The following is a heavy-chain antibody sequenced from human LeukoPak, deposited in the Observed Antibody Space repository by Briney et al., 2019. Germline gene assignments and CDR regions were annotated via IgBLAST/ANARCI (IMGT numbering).Heavy chain of an antibody. CDR3: ATVAGSSLSRNYFDP. CDR2: ISWNSANI. V-gene: IGHV3-9*01. J-gene: IGHJ5*02. Sequence: GGSLRLSCAASGFNFDDYAMHWVRQPPGKGLEWVSGISWNSANIGYADSVKGRFTISRDNAMNSLYLQMNSLRDEDSAFYYCATVAGSSLSRNYFDPWGQGTLVTVSS. CDR1: GFNFDDYA. D-gene: IGHD6-6*01.